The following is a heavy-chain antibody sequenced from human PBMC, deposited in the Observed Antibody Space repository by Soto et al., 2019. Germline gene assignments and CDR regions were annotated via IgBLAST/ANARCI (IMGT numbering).Heavy chain of an antibody. D-gene: IGHD6-19*01. CDR1: GYTFTSYG. V-gene: IGHV1-18*01. CDR2: ISAFNGNT. J-gene: IGHJ4*02. Sequence: ASVKVSCKASGYTFTSYGISWVRQAPGQGLEWMGWISAFNGNTNYAQKLQGRVTMTTDTSTSTAYMELRSLRSDDTAVYYCARVKLQWLAYKNFDYGGQGTLFTVSS. CDR3: ARVKLQWLAYKNFDY.